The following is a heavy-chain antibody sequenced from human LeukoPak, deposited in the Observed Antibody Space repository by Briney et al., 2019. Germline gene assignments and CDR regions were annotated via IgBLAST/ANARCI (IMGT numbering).Heavy chain of an antibody. CDR1: GGTFSSYA. CDR2: IIPILGIA. Sequence: SVSLTFKASGGTFSSYAISWVRLAPGQGLEWMGRIIPILGIANYAQKFQGRVTITAGKSTSTAYMELSSLRSEDTAVYYCARLYSSSRYWGYYYGMDVWGQGTTVTVSS. V-gene: IGHV1-69*04. J-gene: IGHJ6*02. CDR3: ARLYSSSRYWGYYYGMDV. D-gene: IGHD6-13*01.